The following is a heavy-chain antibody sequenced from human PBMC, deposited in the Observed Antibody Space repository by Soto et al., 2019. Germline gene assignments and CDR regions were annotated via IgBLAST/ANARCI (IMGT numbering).Heavy chain of an antibody. CDR1: GYTFTSYY. Sequence: QVQLVQSGAEVKKPGASVKLSCKASGYTFTSYYIHWVRQAPGQGLEWIGKINPNGGSTNYAHNFKGRLTVTRDTSTATVYMELGALTSEDTAVYYCARGLGLGDYWGQGTLVTVSS. D-gene: IGHD3-9*01. V-gene: IGHV1-46*01. CDR3: ARGLGLGDY. CDR2: INPNGGST. J-gene: IGHJ4*02.